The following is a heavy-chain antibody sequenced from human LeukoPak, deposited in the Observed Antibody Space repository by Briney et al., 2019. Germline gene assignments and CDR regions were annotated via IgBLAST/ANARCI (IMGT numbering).Heavy chain of an antibody. Sequence: PGGSLRLSCTVSGFTVSSNSMSWVRQAPGKGLEWVSFIYSDNTHYSDSVKGRFTISRDNSKNTLYLQMNSLRAEDTAVYYCAREKGNGYSYGPGDYWGQGTLATVSS. CDR1: GFTVSSNS. CDR3: AREKGNGYSYGPGDY. CDR2: IYSDNT. D-gene: IGHD5-18*01. V-gene: IGHV3-53*01. J-gene: IGHJ4*02.